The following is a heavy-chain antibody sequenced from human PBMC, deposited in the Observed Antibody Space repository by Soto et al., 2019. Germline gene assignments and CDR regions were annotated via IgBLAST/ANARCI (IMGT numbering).Heavy chain of an antibody. J-gene: IGHJ6*02. CDR3: ARFGLLLAMIPSSLNGMDV. CDR2: IIPIFGTA. Sequence: VKISCKASGGTFSSYAISWVRQAPGHGLEWMGGIIPIFGTANYAQKFQGRVTITADESTSTAYMELSSLRSEDTAVYYCARFGLLLAMIPSSLNGMDVCGQGTTVTGSS. CDR1: GGTFSSYA. V-gene: IGHV1-69*13. D-gene: IGHD3-9*01.